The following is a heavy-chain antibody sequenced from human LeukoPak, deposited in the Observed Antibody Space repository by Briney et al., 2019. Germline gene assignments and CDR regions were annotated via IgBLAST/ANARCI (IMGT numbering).Heavy chain of an antibody. CDR2: INHSGST. J-gene: IGHJ4*02. D-gene: IGHD3-22*01. V-gene: IGHV4-34*01. CDR1: GGSFSGYY. Sequence: PSETLSLTCAVYGGSFSGYYWSWIRQPPGKGLEWIGEINHSGSTNYNPSLKSRVTISVDTSKNQFSLKLSSVTAAETAVYYCARGPRWVYSDSSGYRNFDYWGQGTLVTVSS. CDR3: ARGPRWVYSDSSGYRNFDY.